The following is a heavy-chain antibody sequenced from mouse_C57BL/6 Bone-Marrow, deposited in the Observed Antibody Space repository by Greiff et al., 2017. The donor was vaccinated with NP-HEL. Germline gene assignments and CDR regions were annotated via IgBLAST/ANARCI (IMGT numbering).Heavy chain of an antibody. CDR2: IDPETGGT. V-gene: IGHV1-15*01. D-gene: IGHD2-3*01. CDR1: GYTFTDYE. CDR3: TRYYDTGYAMDY. J-gene: IGHJ4*01. Sequence: QVQLQQSGAELVRPGASVTLSCKASGYTFTDYEMHWVKQTPVHGLEWIGAIDPETGGTAYNQKFKGKAILTADKSSSTAYMELRSLTSEDSAVYYCTRYYDTGYAMDYWGQGTSVTVSS.